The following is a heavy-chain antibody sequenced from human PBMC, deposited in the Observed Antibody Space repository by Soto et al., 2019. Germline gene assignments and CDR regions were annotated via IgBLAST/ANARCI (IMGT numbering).Heavy chain of an antibody. J-gene: IGHJ4*01. Sequence: EVQLVESGGGLVQPGGSLRLSCAASGFTFSNYNMNWVRQAPGKGLEWVSYISNTGTTVYYADSVKGRFSISRDNGQNSLVLQMNCLGAGDTAIYYCARGGIYGDYVARWGQGTLVTVSS. D-gene: IGHD4-17*01. CDR2: ISNTGTTV. CDR1: GFTFSNYN. V-gene: IGHV3-48*01. CDR3: ARGGIYGDYVAR.